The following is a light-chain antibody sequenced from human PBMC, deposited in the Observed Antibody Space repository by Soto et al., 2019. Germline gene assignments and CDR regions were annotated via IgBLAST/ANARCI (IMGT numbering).Light chain of an antibody. CDR1: SSDVGSYTL. V-gene: IGLV2-23*02. CDR3: CSYAGLTTFEV. J-gene: IGLJ1*01. Sequence: QSALTQPASVSGSPGQSITISCTGTSSDVGSYTLVSWYQQHPGRAPKLMIYEVTKRPSGVSNRFSASKSGNTASLTISGLQAEDEVDDYCCSYAGLTTFEVFGTGTKVTVL. CDR2: EVT.